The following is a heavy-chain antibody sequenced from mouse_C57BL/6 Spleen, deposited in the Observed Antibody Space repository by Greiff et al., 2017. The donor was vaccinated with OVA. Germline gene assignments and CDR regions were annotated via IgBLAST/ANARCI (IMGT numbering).Heavy chain of an antibody. Sequence: QVQLQQSGAELVRPGASVTLSCKASGYTFTDYEMHWVKQTPVHGLEWIGAIDPETGGTAYNQKFKGKAILTADKSSSTAYMELRSLTSEDSAVYYCTKIPHYYGSIYAMDYWGQGTSVTVSS. CDR2: IDPETGGT. V-gene: IGHV1-15*01. D-gene: IGHD1-1*01. J-gene: IGHJ4*01. CDR3: TKIPHYYGSIYAMDY. CDR1: GYTFTDYE.